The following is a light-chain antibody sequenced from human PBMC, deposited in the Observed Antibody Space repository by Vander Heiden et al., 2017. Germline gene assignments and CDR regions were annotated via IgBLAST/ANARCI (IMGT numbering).Light chain of an antibody. CDR2: GAT. V-gene: IGKV3-20*01. CDR1: QSVSSSY. CDR3: QQYGSSTMYT. Sequence: ETLLTQAPCTLSLSPVERATLSCRASQSVSSSYLAWYQQKPGQAPTRLIYGATSGSGTDYTLTISRLEHEDVAVYYCQQYGSSTMYTFGQGTKLEIK. J-gene: IGKJ2*01.